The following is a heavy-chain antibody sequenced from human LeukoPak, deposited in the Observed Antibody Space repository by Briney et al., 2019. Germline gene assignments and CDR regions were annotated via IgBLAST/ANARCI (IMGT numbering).Heavy chain of an antibody. D-gene: IGHD2-2*01. CDR1: GFTFSSYG. J-gene: IGHJ4*02. CDR2: IWYDGTNK. V-gene: IGHV3-33*01. Sequence: GGSLRLSCAASGFTFSSYGMHWVRQAPGKGLEWVAVIWYDGTNKYYADSVKGRFTISRDNAKNSVYLQMNSLRAEDTAVYYCARRYCSSTSCLLDYWGQGTLVTVSS. CDR3: ARRYCSSTSCLLDY.